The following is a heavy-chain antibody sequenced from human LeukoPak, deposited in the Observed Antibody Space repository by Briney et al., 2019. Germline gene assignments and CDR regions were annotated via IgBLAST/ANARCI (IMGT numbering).Heavy chain of an antibody. J-gene: IGHJ4*02. Sequence: PSETLSLTCTVSGGSISSNSYYWGWIRQPPGKGLEWIGSIYYSGSTYYNPSLKSRVTISVDTSKNQFSLKLSSVTAADTAVYYCARALTIEASPYFDYWGQGTLVTVSS. CDR1: GGSISSNSYY. CDR3: ARALTIEASPYFDY. V-gene: IGHV4-39*07. CDR2: IYYSGST. D-gene: IGHD6-13*01.